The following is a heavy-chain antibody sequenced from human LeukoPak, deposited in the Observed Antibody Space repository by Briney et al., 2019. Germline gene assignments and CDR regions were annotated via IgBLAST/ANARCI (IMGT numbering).Heavy chain of an antibody. V-gene: IGHV1-46*01. CDR3: ARDAPKAVVAGTRYVHYY. D-gene: IGHD6-19*01. J-gene: IGHJ4*02. CDR2: IYLRGNAA. Sequence: ASVEVSCKASGYTFTHYYIHWVRQAPGQGLEWMGIIYLRGNAASYSQKFQGRINMTTDTSTTTVYMELSSLRSDDMAVYYCARDAPKAVVAGTRYVHYYWGQGTLVTVSS. CDR1: GYTFTHYY.